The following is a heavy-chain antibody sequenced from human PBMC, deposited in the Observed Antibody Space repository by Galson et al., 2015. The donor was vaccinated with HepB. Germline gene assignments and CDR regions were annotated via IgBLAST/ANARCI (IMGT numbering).Heavy chain of an antibody. CDR3: ARDGDYLSYRPHWFDP. V-gene: IGHV3-11*06. CDR1: GFSFSDYY. Sequence: SLRLSCAASGFSFSDYYMSWIRQAPGKGLEWISYISASSTYTTYADSVKGRFTISRDNAKKSLYLQMNSLRAEDTAVYCCARDGDYLSYRPHWFDPWGQGTLVTVSS. J-gene: IGHJ5*02. CDR2: ISASSTYT. D-gene: IGHD4-17*01.